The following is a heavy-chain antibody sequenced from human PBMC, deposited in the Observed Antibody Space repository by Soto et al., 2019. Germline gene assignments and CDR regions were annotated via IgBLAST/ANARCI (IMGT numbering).Heavy chain of an antibody. V-gene: IGHV4-59*08. CDR1: GGSIRIYY. D-gene: IGHD1-26*01. J-gene: IGHJ5*02. CDR3: ARQGGWFDP. CDR2: IYYSGST. Sequence: SGTLSLTCTVSGGSIRIYYWSWIRQPPGKGLEWIGSIYYSGSTNYKPSLKSRVTISVDTSKNQFSLKLNSVTAADPAVYYCARQGGWFDPWGQGTLVTVSS.